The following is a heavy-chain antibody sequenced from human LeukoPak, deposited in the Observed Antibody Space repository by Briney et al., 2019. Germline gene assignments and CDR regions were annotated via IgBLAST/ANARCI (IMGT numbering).Heavy chain of an antibody. J-gene: IGHJ3*02. V-gene: IGHV3-30*02. Sequence: GGSLRLSCAASGFTFSSYGMHWVRQAPGKGLEWVAFIRYDGSNKYYADSVKGRFTISRDNSKNTLYLQMNSLRAEDTAVYYWAKDSAVRGSYPNASNIWGQGKMVTASS. D-gene: IGHD3-16*02. CDR3: AKDSAVRGSYPNASNI. CDR2: IRYDGSNK. CDR1: GFTFSSYG.